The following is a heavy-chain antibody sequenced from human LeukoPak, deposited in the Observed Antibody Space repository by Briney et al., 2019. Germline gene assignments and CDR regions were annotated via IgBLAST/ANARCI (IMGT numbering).Heavy chain of an antibody. D-gene: IGHD3-22*01. V-gene: IGHV3-21*01. Sequence: GGSLRLSCAASGFTFSSYSMNWVRQAPGKRLEWVSSISSSSSYIYYADSVKGRFTISRDNAKNSLYLQMNSLRAEDTAVYYCARDGPYYYDSSGYPLGYYGMDVWGQGTTVTVSS. CDR1: GFTFSSYS. CDR3: ARDGPYYYDSSGYPLGYYGMDV. J-gene: IGHJ6*02. CDR2: ISSSSSYI.